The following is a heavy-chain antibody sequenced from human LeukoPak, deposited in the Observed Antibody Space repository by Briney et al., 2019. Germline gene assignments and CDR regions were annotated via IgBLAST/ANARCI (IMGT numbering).Heavy chain of an antibody. V-gene: IGHV4-61*08. Sequence: SETLSLTCNVSGGSISSGDYFWNWIRQPPGKGLEWLGYIHYSGSTNYNPSLKSRVTISVDTSKNQFSLKLSSVTAADTAVYYCARTIAVAGTWDYVYWGQGTLVTVSS. CDR3: ARTIAVAGTWDYVY. CDR1: GGSISSGDYF. D-gene: IGHD6-19*01. CDR2: IHYSGST. J-gene: IGHJ4*02.